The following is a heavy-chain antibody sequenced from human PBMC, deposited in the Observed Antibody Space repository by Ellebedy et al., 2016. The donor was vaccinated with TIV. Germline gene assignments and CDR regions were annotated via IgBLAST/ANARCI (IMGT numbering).Heavy chain of an antibody. J-gene: IGHJ6*02. V-gene: IGHV1-69*13. CDR3: ARDLFCSSWYNYYYYYGMDV. CDR1: GGTFSSYA. D-gene: IGHD6-13*01. Sequence: SVKVSXXASGGTFSSYAISWVRQAPGQGLEWMGGIIPIFGTANYAQKFQGRVTITADESTSTAYMELSSLRSEDTAVYYCARDLFCSSWYNYYYYYGMDVWGQGTTVTVSS. CDR2: IIPIFGTA.